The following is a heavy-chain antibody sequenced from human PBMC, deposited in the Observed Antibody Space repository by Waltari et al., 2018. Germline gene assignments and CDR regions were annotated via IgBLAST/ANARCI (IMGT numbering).Heavy chain of an antibody. Sequence: QVQLQESGPGLVKPSATLSLTCTVSGGSIRSHYWSWIRQPPGKGLEWIGYIYYSGSTNYNPSLKSRVTISVDTSKNQFSLKLSSVTAADTAVYYCASFPGDYLGYFDYWGQGTLVTVSS. D-gene: IGHD4-17*01. V-gene: IGHV4-59*11. CDR2: IYYSGST. CDR3: ASFPGDYLGYFDY. J-gene: IGHJ4*02. CDR1: GGSIRSHY.